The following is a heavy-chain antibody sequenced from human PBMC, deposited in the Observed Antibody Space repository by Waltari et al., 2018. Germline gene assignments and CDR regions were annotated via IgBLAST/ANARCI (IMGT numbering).Heavy chain of an antibody. CDR1: GGSISSSSYY. D-gene: IGHD6-6*01. J-gene: IGHJ4*02. CDR2: IYYSGST. CDR3: AGGEYSSSAPYFDY. V-gene: IGHV4-39*07. Sequence: QLQLQESGPGLVKPSETLSLTCTVSGGSISSSSYYWGWIRQPPGKGLEWIGSIYYSGSTDYNPSLKSRVTISVDTSKNQFSLKLSSVTAADTAVYYCAGGEYSSSAPYFDYWGQGTLVTVSS.